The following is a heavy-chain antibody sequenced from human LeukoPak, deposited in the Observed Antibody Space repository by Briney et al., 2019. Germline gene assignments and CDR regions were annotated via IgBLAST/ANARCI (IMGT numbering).Heavy chain of an antibody. J-gene: IGHJ4*02. CDR2: ISAYNGNT. CDR3: ARDVLRYFDLWGDYFDY. CDR1: GYTFTSYG. V-gene: IGHV1-18*01. Sequence: GASVKVSCKASGYTFTSYGISWVRQAPGQELEWMGWISAYNGNTNYAQKLQGRVTMTTDTSTSTAYMELRSLRSDDTAVYYCARDVLRYFDLWGDYFDYWGQGTLVTVSS. D-gene: IGHD3-9*01.